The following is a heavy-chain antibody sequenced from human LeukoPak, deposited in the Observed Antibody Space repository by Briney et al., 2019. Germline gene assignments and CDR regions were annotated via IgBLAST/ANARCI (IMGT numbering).Heavy chain of an antibody. CDR3: VLSGYSSGWIFDY. CDR2: IIPILGIA. D-gene: IGHD6-19*01. J-gene: IGHJ4*02. CDR1: GGTFSSYA. V-gene: IGHV1-69*04. Sequence: SVKVSCKASGGTFSSYAISWVRQAPGQGLEWMGRIIPILGIANYAQKFQGRVTITADKSTSTAYMKLSSLRSEDTAVYYCVLSGYSSGWIFDYWGQGTLVTVSS.